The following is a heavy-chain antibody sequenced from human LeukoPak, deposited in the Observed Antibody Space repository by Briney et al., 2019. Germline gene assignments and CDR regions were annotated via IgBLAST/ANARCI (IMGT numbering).Heavy chain of an antibody. J-gene: IGHJ5*02. Sequence: ASVKVSCKASGYSFTSYGISWVRQAPGQGLEWMGWINTNTGNPTYAQGFTGRFVFSLDTSVSTAYLQISSLKAEDTAVYYCARGPSGFWSGYYTRFDPWGQGSLVTVSS. CDR2: INTNTGNP. V-gene: IGHV7-4-1*02. CDR1: GYSFTSYG. D-gene: IGHD3-3*01. CDR3: ARGPSGFWSGYYTRFDP.